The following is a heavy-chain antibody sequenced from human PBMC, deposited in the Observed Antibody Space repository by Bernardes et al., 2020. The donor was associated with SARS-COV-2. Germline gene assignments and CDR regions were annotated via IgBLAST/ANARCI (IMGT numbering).Heavy chain of an antibody. J-gene: IGHJ4*03. V-gene: IGHV3-66*01. Sequence: GGSLRLSCAASGFTVSSNYMTWVRQAPGKGLEWVSMIYTGGTTYYADSVKGRFTISRDTSKNTLDLQMSSLRAEDTAVYYCATKIYSGNSGFDFWGQGTPVTVSS. D-gene: IGHD7-27*01. CDR1: GFTVSSNY. CDR3: ATKIYSGNSGFDF. CDR2: IYTGGTT.